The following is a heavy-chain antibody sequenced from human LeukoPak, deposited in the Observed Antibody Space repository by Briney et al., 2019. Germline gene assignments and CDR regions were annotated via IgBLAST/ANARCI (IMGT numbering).Heavy chain of an antibody. CDR3: ARVRY. J-gene: IGHJ4*02. V-gene: IGHV3-53*01. CDR2: IYSGGST. CDR1: GFTFSSYA. Sequence: GGSLRLSCAASGFTFSSYAMSWVRQAPGKGLEWVSVIYSGGSTYYADSVKGRFTISRDNSKNTLYLQMNSLRAEDTAVYYCARVRYWGQGTLVTVSS.